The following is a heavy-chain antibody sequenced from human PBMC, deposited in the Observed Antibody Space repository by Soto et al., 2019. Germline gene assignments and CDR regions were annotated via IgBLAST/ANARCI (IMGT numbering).Heavy chain of an antibody. Sequence: ASVKVSCKVSGFTLSDLSIHWVRQPPGKGLAWMGSFDPEDGETIYSQNFQGRVTMTEDKSTDTAYMELSDLRSEDTAFYYCATGVTATGTSFDHWGRGTLVTLL. J-gene: IGHJ4*02. CDR1: GFTLSDLS. CDR3: ATGVTATGTSFDH. CDR2: FDPEDGET. V-gene: IGHV1-24*01. D-gene: IGHD1-7*01.